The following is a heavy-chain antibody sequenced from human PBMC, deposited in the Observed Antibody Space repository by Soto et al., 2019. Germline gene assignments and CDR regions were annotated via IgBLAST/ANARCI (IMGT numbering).Heavy chain of an antibody. V-gene: IGHV4-39*07. CDR2: INHSGST. Sequence: SETLSLTCTVSGGSISSGGYYWSWIRQPPGKGLEWIEEINHSGSTNYNPSLKSRVTISVDTSKNQFSLKLSSVTAADTAVYYCARGRAYSNSGVPYYYYYLDVWGKGTTLTVSS. D-gene: IGHD4-4*01. CDR1: GGSISSGGYY. CDR3: ARGRAYSNSGVPYYYYYLDV. J-gene: IGHJ6*03.